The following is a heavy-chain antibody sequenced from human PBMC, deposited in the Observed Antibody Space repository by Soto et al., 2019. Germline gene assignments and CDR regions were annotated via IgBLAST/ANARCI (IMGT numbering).Heavy chain of an antibody. CDR3: ARRPYGSGSRSLDI. D-gene: IGHD3-10*01. J-gene: IGHJ6*02. CDR1: GYNSTSIFTTYW. V-gene: IGHV5-51*01. Sequence: PGEYLKISCTSSGYNSTSIFTTYWIAWVRQLPGKGLEWMGIIYPGDSDVIYSPSFQGQVTISVDKSLNTAYMQWTSLKASDTGTYYCARRPYGSGSRSLDIWGQGTTVTVSS. CDR2: IYPGDSDV.